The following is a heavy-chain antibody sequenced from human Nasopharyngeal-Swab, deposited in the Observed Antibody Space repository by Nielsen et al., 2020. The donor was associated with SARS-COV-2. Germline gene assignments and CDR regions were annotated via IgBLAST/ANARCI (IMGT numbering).Heavy chain of an antibody. V-gene: IGHV4-59*01. CDR2: IYYSGRT. D-gene: IGHD3-9*01. CDR1: GGSIRSNY. Sequence: SETLSPTCTVPGGSIRSNYCTWIRQPPAKGLEWIGYIYYSGRTNYNPSPKSRVTPSVDTSKNQFSLKLSSVTAADTAVYYCARISPSYYDILTGYYGYYYMDVWGKGTPVTVSS. J-gene: IGHJ6*03. CDR3: ARISPSYYDILTGYYGYYYMDV.